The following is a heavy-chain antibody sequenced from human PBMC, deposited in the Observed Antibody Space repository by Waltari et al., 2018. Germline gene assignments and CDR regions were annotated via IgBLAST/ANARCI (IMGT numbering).Heavy chain of an antibody. D-gene: IGHD2-21*01. CDR1: EYTFHSPY. Sequence: VQPVQSGAEVTKPGAPVKISCKTFEYTFHSPYIHWGRQAPGQGLGWMGIINPSGGSTIYAQKFQGRVTMTRDTSTSTVYMELSSLRSEDTAVYYCALDTGALWMDVWGQGTTVTVSS. CDR2: INPSGGST. J-gene: IGHJ6*02. CDR3: ALDTGALWMDV. V-gene: IGHV1-46*02.